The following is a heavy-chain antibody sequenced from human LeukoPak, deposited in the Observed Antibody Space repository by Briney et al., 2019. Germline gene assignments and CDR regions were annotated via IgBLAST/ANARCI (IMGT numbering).Heavy chain of an antibody. V-gene: IGHV3-21*01. Sequence: PGGSLRLSCAASGFTFSSYGMHWVRQAPGKGLEWVSSISSSSSYIYYADSVKGRFTISRDNAKNSLYLQMNSLRAEDTAVYYCARESPYYYDSSGYYPSPSDAFDIWGQGTMVTVSS. CDR3: ARESPYYYDSSGYYPSPSDAFDI. CDR2: ISSSSSYI. D-gene: IGHD3-22*01. J-gene: IGHJ3*02. CDR1: GFTFSSYG.